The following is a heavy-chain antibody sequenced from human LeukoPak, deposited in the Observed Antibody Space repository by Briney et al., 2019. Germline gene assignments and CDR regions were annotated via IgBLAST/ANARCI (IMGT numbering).Heavy chain of an antibody. CDR3: ARAVAGSDY. CDR1: GYIFAGYY. V-gene: IGHV1-2*02. Sequence: ASVKVSCKASGYIFAGYYIHWVRQAPGQGLEWMGWISPYSGGTDYAQNFQGRVTMTRDTSISTAYMELSRLRSDDTAVYYCARAVAGSDYWGQGTLVTVSS. CDR2: ISPYSGGT. J-gene: IGHJ4*02. D-gene: IGHD6-19*01.